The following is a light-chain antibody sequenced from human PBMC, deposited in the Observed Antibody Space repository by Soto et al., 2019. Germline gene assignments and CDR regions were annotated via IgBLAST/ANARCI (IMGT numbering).Light chain of an antibody. J-gene: IGLJ1*01. CDR1: NIGSKR. CDR3: QVWDISTDHYV. V-gene: IGLV3-21*04. Sequence: SYELTQPPSVSVAPEKTARITCGGNNIGSKRVHWYRQKPGQAPVLVIYYDSDRPSGIPERFSGSNSGNTATLTIGRVEAGDEADYYCQVWDISTDHYVFGTGTKVTVL. CDR2: YDS.